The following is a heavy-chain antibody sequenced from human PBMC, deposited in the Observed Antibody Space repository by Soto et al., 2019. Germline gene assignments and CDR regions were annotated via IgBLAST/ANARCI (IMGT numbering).Heavy chain of an antibody. CDR1: GYTFTSYG. Sequence: ASVKVSCKASGYTFTSYGISWVRQAPGQGLEWMGWISAYNGNTNYAQKLQGRVTMTTDTSTSTAYMELRSLRSDDTAVYYCARGSQRYYDFWSGPSVKYYYYYGMDVWGQGTTVTVSS. CDR3: ARGSQRYYDFWSGPSVKYYYYYGMDV. J-gene: IGHJ6*02. V-gene: IGHV1-18*04. CDR2: ISAYNGNT. D-gene: IGHD3-3*01.